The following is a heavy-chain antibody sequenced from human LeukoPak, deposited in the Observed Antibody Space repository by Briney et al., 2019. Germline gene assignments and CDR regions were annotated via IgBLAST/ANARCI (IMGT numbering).Heavy chain of an antibody. CDR1: GFTFSSYA. CDR3: ARERGWLQLGSAFDI. V-gene: IGHV3-30*04. CDR2: ISYDGSNK. D-gene: IGHD1-1*01. Sequence: GGSLRLSCAASGFTFSSYAMHWVRQAPGKGLEWVAVISYDGSNKYYADSVKGRFTISRDNPKNTLYLQMNSLRAEDTAVYYCARERGWLQLGSAFDIWGQGTMVTVSS. J-gene: IGHJ3*02.